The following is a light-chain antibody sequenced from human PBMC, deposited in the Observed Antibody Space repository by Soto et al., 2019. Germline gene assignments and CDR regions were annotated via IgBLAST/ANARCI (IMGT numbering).Light chain of an antibody. Sequence: QSALTQPPSVSGSPGQSVTISCTGTSSDVGSYNRVSWYQQPPGTAPKLMIYEVSNRPSGVPDRFSGSKSGNTASLTISGLQDDDEADYYCSSYTSSRTYVFGTGTKVTVL. J-gene: IGLJ1*01. CDR3: SSYTSSRTYV. V-gene: IGLV2-18*02. CDR2: EVS. CDR1: SSDVGSYNR.